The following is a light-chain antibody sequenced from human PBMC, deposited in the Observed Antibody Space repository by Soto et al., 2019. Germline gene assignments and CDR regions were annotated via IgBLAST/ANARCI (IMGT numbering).Light chain of an antibody. Sequence: QPVLTQSSSASASLGSSVKLTCTLSSGHSSYIIAWHQQQPGKAPRYLMKLEGSGSYNKGSGVPDRFSGSSSGADRYLTISNLQFEDEADYYCETWVSNLAVFGGGTQLTVL. CDR2: LEGSGSY. CDR3: ETWVSNLAV. V-gene: IGLV4-60*02. CDR1: SGHSSYI. J-gene: IGLJ7*01.